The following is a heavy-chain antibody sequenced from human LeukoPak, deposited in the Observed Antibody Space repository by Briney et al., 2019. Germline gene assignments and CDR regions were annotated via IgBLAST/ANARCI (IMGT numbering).Heavy chain of an antibody. CDR2: IIPIFGTA. D-gene: IGHD3-22*01. V-gene: IGHV1-69*13. CDR3: ARGGTYYYDSSGYYPFYYCDY. CDR1: GGTFSSYA. Sequence: SVKVSCKASGGTFSSYAISWVRQAPGQGLEWMGGIIPIFGTANYAQKFQGRVTITADESTSTAYMELSSLRSEDTAVYYCARGGTYYYDSSGYYPFYYCDYWGGGTPV. J-gene: IGHJ4*02.